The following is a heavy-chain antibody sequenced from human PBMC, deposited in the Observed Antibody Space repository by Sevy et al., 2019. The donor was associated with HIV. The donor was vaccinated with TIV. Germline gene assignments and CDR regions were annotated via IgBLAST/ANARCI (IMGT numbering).Heavy chain of an antibody. J-gene: IGHJ4*02. CDR2: IKCNGDST. CDR1: GFTFYGYD. CDR3: ARMDNWNDPDY. Sequence: GGSLRLSCAASGFTFYGYDMGWVRQVPGKGLEWVSGIKCNGDSTSYADSVKGRFTISRDNAKNSLYLQMNSLRAEDTALYYCARMDNWNDPDYWGQGTLVTVSS. D-gene: IGHD1-20*01. V-gene: IGHV3-20*04.